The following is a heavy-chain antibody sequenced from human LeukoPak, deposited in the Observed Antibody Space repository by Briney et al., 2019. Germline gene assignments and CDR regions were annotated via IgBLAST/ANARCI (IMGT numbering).Heavy chain of an antibody. CDR2: IYYSGST. V-gene: IGHV4-61*08. J-gene: IGHJ6*03. CDR1: GGSISSGGYY. CDR3: ARSRTLVVRPNYYYYYMDV. D-gene: IGHD2-2*01. Sequence: SQTLSLTCTVSGGSISSGGYYWSWIRQPPGKGLEWIGYIYYSGSTNYNPSLKSRVTISVDTSKNQFSLKLSSVTAADTAVYYCARSRTLVVRPNYYYYYMDVWGKGTTVTVSS.